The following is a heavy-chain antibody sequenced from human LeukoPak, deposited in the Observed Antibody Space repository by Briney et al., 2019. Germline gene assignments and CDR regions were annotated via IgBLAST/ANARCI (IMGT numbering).Heavy chain of an antibody. CDR3: ARSAYYDFWSGYYTSSYWYFDL. D-gene: IGHD3-3*01. J-gene: IGHJ2*01. CDR1: GGSISSGGYS. V-gene: IGHV4-30-2*01. Sequence: PSETLSLTCAVSGGSISSGGYSWSWIRQPPGKGLEWIGYIYHSGSTYYNPSLKSRVTTSVDRSKNQFSPKLSSVTAADTAVYYCARSAYYDFWSGYYTSSYWYFDLWGRGTLVTVSS. CDR2: IYHSGST.